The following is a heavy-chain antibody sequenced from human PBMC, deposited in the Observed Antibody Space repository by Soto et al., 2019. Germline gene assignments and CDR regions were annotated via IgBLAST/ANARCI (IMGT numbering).Heavy chain of an antibody. CDR2: PSYDGRET. J-gene: IGHJ4*02. CDR1: DFDFSSYG. Sequence: GGSLRLSCAASDFDFSSYGIHWVRQAPGKGLEWVAAPSYDGRETFYADSAKGRFTVSKEMSKNTAFLQMNALRHEDTAVYFFARDSGWPILNFDNWGQGTPVTVSS. V-gene: IGHV3-30*03. D-gene: IGHD3-10*01. CDR3: ARDSGWPILNFDN.